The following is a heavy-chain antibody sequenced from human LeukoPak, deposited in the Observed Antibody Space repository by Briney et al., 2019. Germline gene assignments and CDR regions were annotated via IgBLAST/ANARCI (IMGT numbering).Heavy chain of an antibody. CDR1: GFTFSSYA. Sequence: GGSLRLSCAASGFTFSSYAMHWVRQAPGKGLEWVAVISYDGSNKYYADSVKGRFTISRDNSKNTLYLQMNSQRAEDTAVYYCARARSTSCCHFDYWGQGTLVTVSS. D-gene: IGHD2-2*01. V-gene: IGHV3-30-3*01. CDR3: ARARSTSCCHFDY. CDR2: ISYDGSNK. J-gene: IGHJ4*02.